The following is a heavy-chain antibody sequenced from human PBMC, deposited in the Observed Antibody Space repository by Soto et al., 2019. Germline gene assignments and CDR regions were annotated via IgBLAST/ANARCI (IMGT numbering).Heavy chain of an antibody. CDR2: IYVTGAV. Sequence: SETLSLTCSVSGASLNSGNYYWSWIRQVPGKGLEWIGHIYVTGAVDYNPSLRDRITISQDTSGRQFSLNLRLVTAADTAVYYCARLRIDTNNYKWFDPWGQGTMVTVSP. CDR3: ARLRIDTNNYKWFDP. J-gene: IGHJ5*02. CDR1: GASLNSGNYY. D-gene: IGHD1-20*01. V-gene: IGHV4-31*03.